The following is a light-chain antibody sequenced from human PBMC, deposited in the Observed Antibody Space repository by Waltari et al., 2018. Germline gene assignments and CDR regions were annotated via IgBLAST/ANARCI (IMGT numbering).Light chain of an antibody. CDR3: QQRSNRPLT. J-gene: IGKJ4*01. Sequence: EIVLTQSPATLPLSPGERATLSCRASQSVGSYLAWYQQKPGQAPRLLIYDASNRATGIPDRFSGSGSGTDFTLTISSLEPEDFAIYYCQQRSNRPLTFGGGTKVEIK. CDR1: QSVGSY. V-gene: IGKV3-11*01. CDR2: DAS.